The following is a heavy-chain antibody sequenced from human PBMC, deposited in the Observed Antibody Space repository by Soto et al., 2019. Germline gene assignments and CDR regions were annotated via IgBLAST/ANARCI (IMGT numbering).Heavy chain of an antibody. CDR2: INPNSGGT. CDR3: ARDGNGYYYGSGSYSSGWFDP. D-gene: IGHD3-10*01. V-gene: IGHV1-2*02. Sequence: GASVKVSCKASGYTFTGYYMHWVRQAPGQGLEWMGWINPNSGGTNYAQKFQGRVTMTRDTSISTAYMELSRLRSDDTAVYYCARDGNGYYYGSGSYSSGWFDPWGQGTLVTVYS. CDR1: GYTFTGYY. J-gene: IGHJ5*02.